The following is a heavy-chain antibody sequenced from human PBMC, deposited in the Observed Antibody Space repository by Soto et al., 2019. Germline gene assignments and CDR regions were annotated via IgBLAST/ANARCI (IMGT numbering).Heavy chain of an antibody. D-gene: IGHD2-2*01. Sequence: ASVKVSCKASGYTFTSYGISWVRQAPGQGLEWMGWISAYNGNTNYAQKLQGRVTMTTDTSTSTAYMELRSLRSDDTAVYYCARDFPGRSTTYYGNEWFDYWGQGTLVTVSS. CDR3: ARDFPGRSTTYYGNEWFDY. CDR2: ISAYNGNT. V-gene: IGHV1-18*01. CDR1: GYTFTSYG. J-gene: IGHJ4*02.